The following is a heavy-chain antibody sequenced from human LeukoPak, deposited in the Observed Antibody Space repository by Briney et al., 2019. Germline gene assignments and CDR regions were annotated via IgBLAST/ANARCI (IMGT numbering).Heavy chain of an antibody. CDR1: GGSFSSYY. CDR2: IYYSGST. Sequence: SETLSLTCGVSGGSFSSYYRFWIRQHPGKGLEWIGYIYYSGSTYYNPSLKSRVTISVDTSKNQFSLKLSSVTAADTAVYYCARSGDSSGYYSYYFDYWGQGTLVTVSS. J-gene: IGHJ4*02. D-gene: IGHD3-22*01. V-gene: IGHV4-59*06. CDR3: ARSGDSSGYYSYYFDY.